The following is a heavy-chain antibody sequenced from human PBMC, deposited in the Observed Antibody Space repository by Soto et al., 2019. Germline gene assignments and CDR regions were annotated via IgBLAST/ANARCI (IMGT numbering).Heavy chain of an antibody. V-gene: IGHV3-74*01. Sequence: EVQLVESGGALVQPGGSLRLSCAASGFTFRNYYMHWVRQAPGKGLMWVARIDSNGRRPVYADSVKGRFTISRDNAENTLFLQMDSLAAEDTAVYYCAREQYTLNYAGYWGQGTQGTVS. CDR3: AREQYTLNYAGY. D-gene: IGHD1-7*01. J-gene: IGHJ1*01. CDR1: GFTFRNYY. CDR2: IDSNGRRP.